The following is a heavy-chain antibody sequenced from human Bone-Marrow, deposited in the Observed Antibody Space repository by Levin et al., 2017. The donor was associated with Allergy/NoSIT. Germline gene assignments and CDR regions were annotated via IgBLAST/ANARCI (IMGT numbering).Heavy chain of an antibody. CDR1: GFDFHIYV. CDR3: ARSHPLTGTTHFSYQDGMDV. Sequence: PGGSLRLSCEASGFDFHIYVMNWVRQAPGKGLEWLSSITTGSNYKYYIDSVRGRFVISRDNGKNSLYLQMNSLRAEDTAVYYCARSHPLTGTTHFSYQDGMDVWGQGTTVTVSS. D-gene: IGHD1/OR15-1a*01. J-gene: IGHJ6*02. V-gene: IGHV3-21*01. CDR2: ITTGSNYK.